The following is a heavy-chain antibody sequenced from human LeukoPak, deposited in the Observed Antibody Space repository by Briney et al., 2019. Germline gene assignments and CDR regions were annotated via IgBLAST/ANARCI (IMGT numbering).Heavy chain of an antibody. D-gene: IGHD3-22*01. CDR3: ATNYYDSSGYYAPVDY. CDR2: IIPIFGTA. Sequence: SVNVSCTASGGTFSSYAISWVRQAPGQGLEWMGGIIPIFGTANYAQKFQGRVTITADESTSTAYMELSSLRSEDTAVYYCATNYYDSSGYYAPVDYWGQGTLVTVSS. CDR1: GGTFSSYA. J-gene: IGHJ4*02. V-gene: IGHV1-69*13.